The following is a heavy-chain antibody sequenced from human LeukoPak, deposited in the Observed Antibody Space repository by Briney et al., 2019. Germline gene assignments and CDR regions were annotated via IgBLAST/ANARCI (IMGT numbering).Heavy chain of an antibody. V-gene: IGHV3-23*01. CDR1: GFTFSTYA. CDR3: ASHASAFEF. CDR2: ISGSATGGIS. J-gene: IGHJ4*02. D-gene: IGHD3-10*01. Sequence: GGSLRLSCAASGFTFSTYAMSWVRQSPGKGLEWVSAISGSATGGISNYAVSVRVPFTISRDDYKNTLYLQMNSLRVEDTAVYYCASHASAFEFWGQGTLVTVSS.